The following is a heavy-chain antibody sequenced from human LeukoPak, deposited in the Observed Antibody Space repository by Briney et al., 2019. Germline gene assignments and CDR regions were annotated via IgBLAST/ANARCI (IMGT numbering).Heavy chain of an antibody. CDR2: INPNSGGT. V-gene: IGHV1-2*02. D-gene: IGHD4-17*01. CDR1: GYTFTGYY. J-gene: IGHJ4*02. CDR3: ARVHLTVTARQFDY. Sequence: ASVKVSCKASGYTFTGYYMHWVRQAPGQGLEWMGWINPNSGGTNYAQKFQGRVTMTRDTSISTAYMELSRLRSDDTAVYYCARVHLTVTARQFDYWGQGTLVTVSS.